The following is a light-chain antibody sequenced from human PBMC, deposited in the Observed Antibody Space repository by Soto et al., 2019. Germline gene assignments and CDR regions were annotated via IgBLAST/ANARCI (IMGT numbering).Light chain of an antibody. CDR2: KAS. V-gene: IGKV1-5*03. CDR3: QQYHYFPYT. J-gene: IGKJ2*01. CDR1: QSISSW. Sequence: DVQMTQSPSTLSASVGDRVTITCRASQSISSWLAWYQQKPGKAPKLLIYKASSLESGVPSRFSGSGSGTEFTLTVSSLQPDDFATYYCQQYHYFPYTFGQGNNLEIK.